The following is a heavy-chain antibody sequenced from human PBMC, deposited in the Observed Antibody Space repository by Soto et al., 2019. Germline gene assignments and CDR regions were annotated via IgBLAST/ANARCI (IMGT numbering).Heavy chain of an antibody. CDR2: INEDGSVT. Sequence: GGSLRLSCAASGLTFSGRWLHWVRQAPGKGLVWVSRINEDGSVTNYADSVEGRFIISRDDAKNTLFLQMKSLRVEDTAVYYCVRDITHNWFDPWGQGILVTVSS. V-gene: IGHV3-74*01. J-gene: IGHJ5*02. CDR3: VRDITHNWFDP. CDR1: GLTFSGRW.